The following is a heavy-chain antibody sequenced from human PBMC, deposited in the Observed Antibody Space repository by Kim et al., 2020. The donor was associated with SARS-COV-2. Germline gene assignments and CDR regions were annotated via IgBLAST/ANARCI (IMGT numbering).Heavy chain of an antibody. CDR2: ILAGNGNT. CDR1: GYIFTNYA. CDR3: ARDLGGGGAQY. V-gene: IGHV1-3*01. D-gene: IGHD2-15*01. J-gene: IGHJ1*01. Sequence: ASVKVSCKTSGYIFTNYAMHWVRQAPGQRLEWMGWILAGNGNTKYSQKFQDRVIITRDTSASTAYMELGSLRSEDTAVYFCARDLGGGGAQYWGQGTLVTVSS.